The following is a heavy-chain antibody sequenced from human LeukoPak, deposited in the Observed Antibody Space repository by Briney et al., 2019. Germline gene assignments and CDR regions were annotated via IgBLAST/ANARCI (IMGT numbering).Heavy chain of an antibody. CDR3: ARPSGSYSPPDLDY. CDR2: INSDGSNT. V-gene: IGHV3-74*01. D-gene: IGHD1-26*01. CDR1: GFTFSSYW. Sequence: GGSLRLSCAASGFTFSSYWMHWVRQVPGKGLVWVSRINSDGSNTDYADSVKGRFTISRDNAKTTVYLQMNSLKAEDTAVYYCARPSGSYSPPDLDYWGQGTLVTVSP. J-gene: IGHJ4*02.